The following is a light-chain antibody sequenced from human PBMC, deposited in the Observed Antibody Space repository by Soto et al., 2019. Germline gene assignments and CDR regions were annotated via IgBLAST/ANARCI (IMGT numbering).Light chain of an antibody. CDR1: QSVSSY. CDR2: DAS. CDR3: QQRSNWPRT. V-gene: IGKV3-11*01. J-gene: IGKJ1*01. Sequence: EIVLTQSPATRSLSPGERATLSCRASQSVSSYLAWYQQKPGQAPRLLIYDASNRATGIPARFSGSGSGTDFTLTISSLEPGDFAVYYCQQRSNWPRTFGQGTKVDIK.